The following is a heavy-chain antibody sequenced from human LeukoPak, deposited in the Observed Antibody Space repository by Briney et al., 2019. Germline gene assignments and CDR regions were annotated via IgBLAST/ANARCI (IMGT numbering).Heavy chain of an antibody. D-gene: IGHD4-23*01. CDR1: GYSISSGYF. V-gene: IGHV4-38-2*02. J-gene: IGHJ6*02. CDR3: ARGSGLGTVVTFYGMDV. CDR2: IHHSGST. Sequence: SETLSLTCIVSGYSISSGYFWGWIRQPPGKGLEWIGNIHHSGSTNYNPSLKSRVTISVDTSKNQFSLKLSSVTAADTAVYYCARGSGLGTVVTFYGMDVWGQGTTVTVSS.